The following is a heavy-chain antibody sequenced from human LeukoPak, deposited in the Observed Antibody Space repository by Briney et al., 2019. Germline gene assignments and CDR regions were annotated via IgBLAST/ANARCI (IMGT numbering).Heavy chain of an antibody. V-gene: IGHV3-23*01. D-gene: IGHD6-13*01. CDR1: GFTFSSYA. CDR2: SGGGSSRT. J-gene: IGHJ1*01. CDR3: AKDLISAAGRGDFQH. Sequence: GGSLRLSCAASGFTFSSYAMTWVRQAPGKGLEWVSLASGGGSSRTYYADSLKGRFTISRDNSKNTLYLQMNALRAEDTAVYYCAKDLISAAGRGDFQHWGQGILVTVSS.